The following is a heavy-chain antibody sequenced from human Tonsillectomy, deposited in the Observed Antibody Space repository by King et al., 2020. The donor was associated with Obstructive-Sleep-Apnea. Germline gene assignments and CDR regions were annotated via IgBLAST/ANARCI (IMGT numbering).Heavy chain of an antibody. Sequence: VQLVESGGDLVQPGGSLRLSCTASGFTFSAYSMNWVRQAPGKGLEWISYISNSSIFYAHSVKGRFTIDRDNAKYSIYLQMNILRVEDTAVFYCVRDRSWAFDIWGQGTMVTVSS. CDR1: GFTFSAYS. J-gene: IGHJ3*02. CDR2: ISNSSI. CDR3: VRDRSWAFDI. V-gene: IGHV3-48*04.